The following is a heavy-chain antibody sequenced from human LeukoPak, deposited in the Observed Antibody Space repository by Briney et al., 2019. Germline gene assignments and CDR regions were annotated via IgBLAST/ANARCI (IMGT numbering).Heavy chain of an antibody. V-gene: IGHV4-30-4*01. CDR2: IYYSGST. J-gene: IGHJ5*02. CDR3: ARDRILLWFGELSGGWFDP. CDR1: GGSISSGDYY. D-gene: IGHD3-10*01. Sequence: PSETLSLTCTVSGGSISSGDYYWSRIRQPPGKSLEWIGYIYYSGSTYYNPSLKSRVTISVDTSKNQFSLKLSSVTAADTAVYYCARDRILLWFGELSGGWFDPWGQGTLVTVSS.